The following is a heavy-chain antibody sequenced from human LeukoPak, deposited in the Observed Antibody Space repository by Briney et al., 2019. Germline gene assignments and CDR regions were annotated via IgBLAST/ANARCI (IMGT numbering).Heavy chain of an antibody. CDR2: INPSGGST. D-gene: IGHD1-26*01. CDR3: GRDGRGRDYFDY. Sequence: ASVKVSCKASGYTFTSYYMHWVRQAPGQGLEWMGIINPSGGSTSYAQKFQGRVTLTRDTSTSTVYMELSSLRSEDTAVYFCGRDGRGRDYFDYWGQGTLVTVSS. J-gene: IGHJ4*02. CDR1: GYTFTSYY. V-gene: IGHV1-46*01.